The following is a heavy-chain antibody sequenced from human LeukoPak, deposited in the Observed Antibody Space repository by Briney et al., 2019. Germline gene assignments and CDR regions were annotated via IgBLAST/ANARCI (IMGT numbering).Heavy chain of an antibody. CDR1: GYTFTSYA. D-gene: IGHD6-13*01. CDR3: ARDIDRVFNWFDP. CDR2: ISAGNGNT. V-gene: IGHV1-3*01. J-gene: IGHJ5*02. Sequence: ASVKVSCKASGYTFTSYAIHWVRQAPGQRLEWMGRISAGNGNTKYSQNFQGRVTFISNTSASTVYMELSSLRSEDTAVYYCARDIDRVFNWFDPWGQGTLVTVSS.